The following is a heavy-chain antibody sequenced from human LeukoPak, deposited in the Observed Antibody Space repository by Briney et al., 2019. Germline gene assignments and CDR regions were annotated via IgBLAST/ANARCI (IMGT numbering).Heavy chain of an antibody. CDR2: IYHSGST. CDR3: ASTVVSFFDY. D-gene: IGHD4-23*01. J-gene: IGHJ4*02. Sequence: SETLSLTCTVSGYSISSGYYWGWIRQPPGKGLEWIGSIYHSGSTYYNPSLKSRVTISVDTSKNQFSLKLSSVTAADTAVYYCASTVVSFFDYWGQGTLVTVSS. V-gene: IGHV4-38-2*02. CDR1: GYSISSGYY.